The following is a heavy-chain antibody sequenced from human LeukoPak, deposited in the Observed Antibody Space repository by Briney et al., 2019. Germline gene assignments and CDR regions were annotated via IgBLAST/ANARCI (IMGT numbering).Heavy chain of an antibody. V-gene: IGHV5-51*01. CDR2: IYPDDSDT. Sequence: GESLKISCKGCGYSFTSYWIGWVRQMPGKGLEWMWIIYPDDSDTRYSPSFQGQVTISADKSISTAYLQWSSLKASDTAMYYCARHSDYALTSAHFDYWGQGTLVTVSS. CDR3: ARHSDYALTSAHFDY. D-gene: IGHD3-16*01. CDR1: GYSFTSYW. J-gene: IGHJ4*02.